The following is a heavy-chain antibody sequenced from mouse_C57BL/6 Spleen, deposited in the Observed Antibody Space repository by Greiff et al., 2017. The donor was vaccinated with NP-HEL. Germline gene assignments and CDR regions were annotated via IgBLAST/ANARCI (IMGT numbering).Heavy chain of an antibody. CDR2: INPGSGGT. D-gene: IGHD2-1*01. CDR3: ARRGNYPYAMDY. J-gene: IGHJ4*01. Sequence: QVQLQQSGAELVRPGTSVKVSCKASGYAFTNYLIEWVKQRPGQGLEWIGVINPGSGGTNYNEKFKGKATLTADKSSSTAYMQLSSLTSEDSAVYFCARRGNYPYAMDYWGQGTSVTVSS. V-gene: IGHV1-54*01. CDR1: GYAFTNYL.